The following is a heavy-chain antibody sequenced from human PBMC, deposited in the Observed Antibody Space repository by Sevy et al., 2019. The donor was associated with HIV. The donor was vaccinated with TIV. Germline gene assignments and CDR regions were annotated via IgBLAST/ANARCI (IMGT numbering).Heavy chain of an antibody. Sequence: ASVKVSCKASGGTFSSYDISWVRHAPGQGLEWMGRIIRIFGTANYAQKFQGRVTITADESTSTAYMELSSLRSEDTAVYYCAIGCSYGYEEGLERRSNYYYYYYMDVWGKGTTVTVSS. CDR3: AIGCSYGYEEGLERRSNYYYYYYMDV. CDR2: IIRIFGTA. J-gene: IGHJ6*03. CDR1: GGTFSSYD. D-gene: IGHD5-18*01. V-gene: IGHV1-69*13.